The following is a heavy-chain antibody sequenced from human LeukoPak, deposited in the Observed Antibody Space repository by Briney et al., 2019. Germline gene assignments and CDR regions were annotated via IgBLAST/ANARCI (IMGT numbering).Heavy chain of an antibody. CDR3: ARAGRWEGRPHAFDI. Sequence: GSLRLSCTASGFTFGDYAMSWIRQPPGKGLEWIGYIYYSGITNYNPSLKSRVTISVGTSKSQFSLTLTSVTAADTALYYCARAGRWEGRPHAFDIWGQGTMVTVSS. J-gene: IGHJ3*02. D-gene: IGHD1-26*01. CDR1: GFTFGDYA. V-gene: IGHV4-59*01. CDR2: IYYSGIT.